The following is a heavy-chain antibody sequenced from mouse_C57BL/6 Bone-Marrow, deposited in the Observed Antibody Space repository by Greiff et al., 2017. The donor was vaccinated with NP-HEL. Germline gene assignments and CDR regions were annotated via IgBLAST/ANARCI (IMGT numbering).Heavy chain of an antibody. J-gene: IGHJ2*01. D-gene: IGHD1-1*01. CDR3: ARLGMYYYGSLFDY. V-gene: IGHV1-52*01. CDR1: GYTFTSYW. CDR2: IDPSDSET. Sequence: QVQLKQPGAELVRPGSSVKLSCKASGYTFTSYWMHWVKQRPIQGLEWIGNIDPSDSETHYNQKFKDKATLTVDKSSSTAYMQLSSLTSEDSAVYYCARLGMYYYGSLFDYWGQGTTLTVSS.